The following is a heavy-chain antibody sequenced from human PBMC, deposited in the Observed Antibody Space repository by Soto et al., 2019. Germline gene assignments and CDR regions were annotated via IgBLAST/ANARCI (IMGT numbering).Heavy chain of an antibody. CDR1: GYGFSAYW. CDR3: ARHRATAGFDY. Sequence: HGESLKISCKGSGYGFSAYWIAWVRQMPGRGLEWMGVIYPGDSDTRYSPSFQGQVTISADRSISTAYLQWSSLKAPDTAMYYCARHRATAGFDYWGQGTLVTVSS. V-gene: IGHV5-51*01. CDR2: IYPGDSDT. D-gene: IGHD6-13*01. J-gene: IGHJ4*02.